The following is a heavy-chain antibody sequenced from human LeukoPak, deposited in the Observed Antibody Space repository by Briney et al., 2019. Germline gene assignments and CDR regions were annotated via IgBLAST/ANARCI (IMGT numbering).Heavy chain of an antibody. J-gene: IGHJ4*02. CDR1: GFIFDDYD. Sequence: GGSLRLSCAASGFIFDDYDMSWVRQAPGKGLEWVSGINWNGGSTDYADSVKGRFTISRDNAKNSLYLQMNSLRAEDTALYYCARAPRFDYYDSSGYYDYWGQGTLVTVSS. D-gene: IGHD3-22*01. V-gene: IGHV3-20*04. CDR3: ARAPRFDYYDSSGYYDY. CDR2: INWNGGST.